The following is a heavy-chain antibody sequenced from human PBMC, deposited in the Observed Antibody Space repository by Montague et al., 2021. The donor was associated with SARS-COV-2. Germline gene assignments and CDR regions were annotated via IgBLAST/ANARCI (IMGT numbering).Heavy chain of an antibody. CDR2: IYYSGTT. J-gene: IGHJ4*02. CDR3: ARGMIRGVTTPFDY. D-gene: IGHD3-10*01. Sequence: SETLSLTCSVSSGSIISSGYYWGWIRQPPGKELEWIGNIYYSGTTXYXXXXQXGGTISVDTSKNHLSLRLSSVTAADTAVYFCARGMIRGVTTPFDYWGQGSQVTASS. V-gene: IGHV4-39*02. CDR1: SGSIISSGYY.